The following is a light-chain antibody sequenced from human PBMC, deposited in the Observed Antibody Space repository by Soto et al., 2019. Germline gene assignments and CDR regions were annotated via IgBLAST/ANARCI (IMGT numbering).Light chain of an antibody. Sequence: QSALTQPRSVSGPPGQSVTISCTGTSSDVGGYNYVSWYQQHPGKAPKLMIYDVSKRPSGVPDRFSGSKSGNTASLTISGLQAEDEADYYCCSYAGSYTYVVFGGGTTLTVL. J-gene: IGLJ2*01. CDR2: DVS. V-gene: IGLV2-11*01. CDR1: SSDVGGYNY. CDR3: CSYAGSYTYVV.